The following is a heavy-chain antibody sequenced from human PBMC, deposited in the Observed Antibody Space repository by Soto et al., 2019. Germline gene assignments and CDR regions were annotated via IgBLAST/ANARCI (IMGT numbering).Heavy chain of an antibody. Sequence: QITLKESGPTLVKPTQTLTLTCTFSGFSLTTRGVGVGWIRQPPGKALECLALIYWDDDKRYSPSLQSRLSITQNTSKNQVVLTMTNVDPVDTATYYCAHIPNYDQYAWFDPWGQGTLVSVSS. J-gene: IGHJ5*02. CDR1: GFSLTTRGVG. CDR2: IYWDDDK. D-gene: IGHD3-16*01. CDR3: AHIPNYDQYAWFDP. V-gene: IGHV2-5*02.